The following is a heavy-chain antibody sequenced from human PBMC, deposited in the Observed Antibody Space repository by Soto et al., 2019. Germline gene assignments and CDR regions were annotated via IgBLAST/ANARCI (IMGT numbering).Heavy chain of an antibody. CDR3: ARHGMDYHDSSGYYYSPYYFDY. CDR2: IYYSGST. V-gene: IGHV4-39*01. Sequence: SKTLSLTCTVSGGSISSSSYYWGWIRQPPGKGLEWIGSIYYSGSTYYNPSLKSRVTISVDTSKNQFSLKLSSVTAAVTAVYYCARHGMDYHDSSGYYYSPYYFDYWGQGTLVTVSS. J-gene: IGHJ4*02. CDR1: GGSISSSSYY. D-gene: IGHD3-22*01.